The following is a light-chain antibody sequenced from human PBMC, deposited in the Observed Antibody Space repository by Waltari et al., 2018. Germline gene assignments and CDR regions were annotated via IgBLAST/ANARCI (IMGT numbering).Light chain of an antibody. CDR3: SSYTGRSTLLYV. CDR1: SSDVGRYNY. CDR2: DVS. Sequence: QSALTQPASVSGSPGQSITISCTGTSSDVGRYNYVAWYQQYPGKAPKLMISDVSNRPSGISNRFSGSKSGNTASLTISGLQAEDEAYYYCSSYTGRSTLLYVFGTGTKVTVL. J-gene: IGLJ1*01. V-gene: IGLV2-14*03.